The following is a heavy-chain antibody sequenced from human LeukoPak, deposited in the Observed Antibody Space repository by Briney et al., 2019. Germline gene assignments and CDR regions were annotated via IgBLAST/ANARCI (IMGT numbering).Heavy chain of an antibody. Sequence: GGSLRLSCAASGFTFSSYSMNWVRQAPGKGLEWVSSISSSSRYIYYVDSVKGRFTISRDNAKNSLYLQMNSLRAEDTAVYYCAGGIAAVPDYWGQGTLVTVSS. J-gene: IGHJ4*02. V-gene: IGHV3-21*01. CDR1: GFTFSSYS. D-gene: IGHD6-13*01. CDR3: AGGIAAVPDY. CDR2: ISSSSRYI.